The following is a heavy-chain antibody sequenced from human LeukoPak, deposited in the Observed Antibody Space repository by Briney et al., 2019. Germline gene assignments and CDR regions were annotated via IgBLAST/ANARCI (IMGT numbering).Heavy chain of an antibody. Sequence: SVKVSCKASGGALSSYAITWVRQAPGQGLEWMEGIIPIFGTTNYAQKFQGRVTITADESTSTAYMELSSLRSEDTAVYYCAKYYDSRGYYWAFDIWGQGTMVTVSS. CDR3: AKYYDSRGYYWAFDI. CDR1: GGALSSYA. V-gene: IGHV1-69*13. D-gene: IGHD3-22*01. CDR2: IIPIFGTT. J-gene: IGHJ3*02.